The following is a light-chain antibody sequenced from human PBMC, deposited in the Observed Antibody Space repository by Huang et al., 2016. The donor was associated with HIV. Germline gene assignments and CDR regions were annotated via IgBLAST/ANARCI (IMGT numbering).Light chain of an antibody. J-gene: IGKJ1*01. CDR3: PQYNNWPRT. CDR1: QCVSSN. Sequence: EIVMTQSPATLSVSPGERATLSCRARQCVSSNLAWYQQKPGQAPRLLIYAASARATGIPARFSGRRSGTEFTLNIHRLQSEDFAVYYCPQYNNWPRTFGQGTKVEIK. CDR2: AAS. V-gene: IGKV3-15*01.